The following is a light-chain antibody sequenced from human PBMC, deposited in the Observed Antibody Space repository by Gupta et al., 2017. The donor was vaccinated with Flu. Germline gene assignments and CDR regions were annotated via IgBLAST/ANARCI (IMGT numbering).Light chain of an antibody. J-gene: IGLJ3*02. CDR1: NNDVGTSKS. V-gene: IGLV2-14*03. Sequence: QSALTHPPSVSESPGQSLTISCTGINNDVGTSKSVYWYQQYPGKPPKLIIFDVNNRPPGVSNRFSGSESGNTAFLTISGRQAEDEAQYFCTSYSTIDTLLFGGGTKLTVL. CDR2: DVN. CDR3: TSYSTIDTLL.